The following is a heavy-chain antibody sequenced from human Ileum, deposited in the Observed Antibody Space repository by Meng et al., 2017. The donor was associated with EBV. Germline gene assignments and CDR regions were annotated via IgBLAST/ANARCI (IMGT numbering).Heavy chain of an antibody. CDR1: GAAFRISA. CDR2: IIPMLGAP. Sequence: GQVGQVGCGGEEAWASGTLACKAAGAAFRISAICRVRQAPGQGLEWMGGIIPMLGAPDYAQGFQDRVTITADESTSTVYMELNSLRSEDTAVYYCARESGRGYSADYWGQGTLVTVSS. D-gene: IGHD5-18*01. CDR3: ARESGRGYSADY. J-gene: IGHJ4*02. V-gene: IGHV1-69*01.